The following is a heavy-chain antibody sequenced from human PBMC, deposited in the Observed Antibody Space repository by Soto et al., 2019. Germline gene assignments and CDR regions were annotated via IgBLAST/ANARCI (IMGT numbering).Heavy chain of an antibody. J-gene: IGHJ3*02. Sequence: QVQLVESGGGVVQPGRSLRLSCAASGFTFSSYGMHWVRQAPGKGLEWVAVIWYDGSNKYYADSVKGRFTISRDNSKNTLYLQMNSLRAEVTAVYYCARVSLRNDYGGIDIWGQGTMVTVSS. V-gene: IGHV3-33*01. CDR2: IWYDGSNK. CDR3: ARVSLRNDYGGIDI. CDR1: GFTFSSYG. D-gene: IGHD4-17*01.